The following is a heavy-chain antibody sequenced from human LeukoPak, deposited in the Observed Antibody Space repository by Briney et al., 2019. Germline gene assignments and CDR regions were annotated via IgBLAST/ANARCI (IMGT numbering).Heavy chain of an antibody. CDR3: AKESSGGWYFDY. D-gene: IGHD6-19*01. CDR2: ISFDGNNK. CDR1: GFTFSSYA. J-gene: IGHJ4*02. V-gene: IGHV3-30-3*01. Sequence: GGSLRLSCAASGFTFSSYAMHWVRQAPGKGLEWVALISFDGNNKYYTDSVKGRFTISRDNSKNSLYLQMNSLRAEDTAVYYCAKESSGGWYFDYWGQGTLVTVSS.